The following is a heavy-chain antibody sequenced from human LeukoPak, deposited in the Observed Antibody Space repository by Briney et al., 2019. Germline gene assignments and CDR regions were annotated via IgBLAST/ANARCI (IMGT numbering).Heavy chain of an antibody. V-gene: IGHV3-30*04. D-gene: IGHD3-16*02. CDR2: ISYDGSNK. CDR1: GFTFGSYA. Sequence: PGGSLRLSCAASGFTFGSYAMHWVRQAPGKGLEWVAVISYDGSNKYYADSVKGRFTISRDNSKNTLYLQMNSLRAEDTAVYYCASLSLRHYFDYWGQGTLVTVSS. J-gene: IGHJ4*02. CDR3: ASLSLRHYFDY.